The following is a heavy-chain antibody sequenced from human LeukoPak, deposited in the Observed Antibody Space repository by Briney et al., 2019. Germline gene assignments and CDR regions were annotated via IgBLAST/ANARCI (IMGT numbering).Heavy chain of an antibody. CDR2: INTDEDST. J-gene: IGHJ4*02. D-gene: IGHD6-19*01. CDR3: VRAGYTSGWFLDD. V-gene: IGHV3-64*02. CDR1: GFTFRSYA. Sequence: GKSLRPSCVASGFTFRSYAFHWVRQAPGKGLEYVSAINTDEDSTYYAESVRGRFTISRDNSRNTLYLQMGTLRIEDTAVYYCVRAGYTSGWFLDDWGQGTLVTVSS.